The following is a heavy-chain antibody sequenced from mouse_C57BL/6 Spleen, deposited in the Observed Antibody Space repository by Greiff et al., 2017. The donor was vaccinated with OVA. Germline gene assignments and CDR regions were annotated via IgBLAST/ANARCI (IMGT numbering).Heavy chain of an antibody. Sequence: VQLQQPGAELVKPGASVKLSCKASGYTFTSYWMHWVKQRPGQGLEWIGMIHPNSGSTNYNEKFKSKATLTVDKSSSTAYMQLSSLTSEGSAVYYWAKEEDGYYGYFDVWGTGTTVTVSS. CDR3: AKEEDGYYGYFDV. D-gene: IGHD2-3*01. CDR2: IHPNSGST. V-gene: IGHV1-64*01. J-gene: IGHJ1*03. CDR1: GYTFTSYW.